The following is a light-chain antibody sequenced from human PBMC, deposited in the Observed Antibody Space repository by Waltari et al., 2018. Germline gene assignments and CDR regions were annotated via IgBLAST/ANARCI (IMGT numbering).Light chain of an antibody. CDR3: SSYAGSNNGDV. CDR1: SSDVGGYNY. CDR2: EVS. V-gene: IGLV2-8*01. J-gene: IGLJ1*01. Sequence: QSALTQPPSASGSPGQSVTISCTGTSSDVGGYNYVSWYQQHPGKAPKLMIYEVSKRSSGVPDSFSGCTSGNTASLTVSGLQAEDEADYYCSSYAGSNNGDVFGTGTKVTVL.